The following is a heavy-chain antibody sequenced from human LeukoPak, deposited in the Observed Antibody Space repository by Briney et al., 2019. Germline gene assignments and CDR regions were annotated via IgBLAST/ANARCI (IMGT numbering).Heavy chain of an antibody. CDR2: IYHSGST. D-gene: IGHD1-1*01. CDR3: ARGYTPNDAFDI. J-gene: IGHJ3*02. CDR1: GGSISSGGYS. Sequence: SETLSLTCAVSGGSISSGGYSWSWIRQPPGKGLEWIGYIYHSGSTYYNPSLKSRVTISVDRSKNQFSLKLSSVTAADTAVYDCARGYTPNDAFDIWGQGTMVTVSS. V-gene: IGHV4-30-2*01.